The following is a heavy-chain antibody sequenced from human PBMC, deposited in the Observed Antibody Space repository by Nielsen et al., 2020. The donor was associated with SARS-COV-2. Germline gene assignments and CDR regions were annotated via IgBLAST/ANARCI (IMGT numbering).Heavy chain of an antibody. D-gene: IGHD1-1*01. Sequence: GESLKISCAASGFTFSSYWMSWVRQAPGKGLEWVANIKQDGSEKYYVDSVKGRFTISRDNAKNSLYLQMNSLRAEDTAVYYCARGVGNDGVGYWGQGTLVTVSS. J-gene: IGHJ4*02. CDR3: ARGVGNDGVGY. V-gene: IGHV3-7*04. CDR2: IKQDGSEK. CDR1: GFTFSSYW.